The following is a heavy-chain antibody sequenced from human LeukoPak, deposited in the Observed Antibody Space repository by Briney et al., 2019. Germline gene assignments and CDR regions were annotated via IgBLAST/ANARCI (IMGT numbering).Heavy chain of an antibody. Sequence: GGSLRLSCAASGFTFSNAWMSWVRQAPGKGLEWVGRIKSKTDGGTTDYAAPVKGRFTISRDDSKSIAYLQMNSLKTEDTAVYYCARACGGDCYSDYWGQGTLVTVSS. D-gene: IGHD2-21*01. CDR1: GFTFSNAW. CDR2: IKSKTDGGTT. J-gene: IGHJ4*02. V-gene: IGHV3-15*01. CDR3: ARACGGDCYSDY.